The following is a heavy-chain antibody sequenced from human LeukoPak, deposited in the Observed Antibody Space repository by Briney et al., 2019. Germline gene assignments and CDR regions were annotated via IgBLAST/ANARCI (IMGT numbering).Heavy chain of an antibody. CDR1: GYTFTSYG. D-gene: IGHD7-27*01. V-gene: IGHV1-46*03. CDR2: INPSGGST. CDR3: AREWGNYAFDI. J-gene: IGHJ3*02. Sequence: ASVKVSCKASGYTFTSYGISWVRQAPGQGLEWMGIINPSGGSTSYAQKFQGRVTMTRDTSTSTVYMGLSSLRSEDTAVYYCAREWGNYAFDIWGQGTMVTVSS.